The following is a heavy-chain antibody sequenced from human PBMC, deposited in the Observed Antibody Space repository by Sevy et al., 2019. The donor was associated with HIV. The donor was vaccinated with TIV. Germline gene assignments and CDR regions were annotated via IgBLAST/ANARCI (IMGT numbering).Heavy chain of an antibody. CDR1: GFTFSNYS. CDR2: ITNGGSYI. D-gene: IGHD1-26*01. J-gene: IGHJ4*02. V-gene: IGHV3-21*01. Sequence: GGSLRLSCVASGFTFSNYSMNWVRQAPGKGLEWVSSITNGGSYIYYADSVKGIFTISRDNAKNSVNLQMNSLRAEDTAVYFCARGATKTGSYSGAYWGQGTLVTVSS. CDR3: ARGATKTGSYSGAY.